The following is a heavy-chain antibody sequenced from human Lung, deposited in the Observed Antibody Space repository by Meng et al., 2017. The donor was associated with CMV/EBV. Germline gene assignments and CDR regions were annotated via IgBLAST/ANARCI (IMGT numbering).Heavy chain of an antibody. J-gene: IGHJ3*02. CDR2: IKGDGSEK. CDR3: ARDPFIKAFDI. Sequence: GESLKISCAASGFTFSNYWMTWLRQAPGRGLELVAHIKGDGSEKYFVGSVKGRFTISRDNAKNSLYLQMNSLRAEDTAVYYCARDPFIKAFDIWGQGTMVTVSS. V-gene: IGHV3-7*01. CDR1: GFTFSNYW.